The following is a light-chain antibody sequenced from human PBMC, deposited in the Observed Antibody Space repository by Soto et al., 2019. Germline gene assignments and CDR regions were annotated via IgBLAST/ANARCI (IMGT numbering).Light chain of an antibody. CDR3: QSYDSSLSGVV. V-gene: IGLV1-40*01. Sequence: QSVLTQPPSVSGAPGQRVTISCTGSSSNIGAGYDVHWYQQLPGTAPKLPIYGNSNRPSGVPDRFSGSKPGTSGSLAIAGLQAEDEADYYCQSYDSSLSGVVFGGGTKLTVL. J-gene: IGLJ2*01. CDR1: SSNIGAGYD. CDR2: GNS.